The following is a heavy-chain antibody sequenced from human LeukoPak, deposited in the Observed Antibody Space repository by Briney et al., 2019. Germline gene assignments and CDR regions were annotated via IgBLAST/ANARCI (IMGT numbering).Heavy chain of an antibody. CDR3: ARLSVIPPNDAFDL. CDR1: GGSISSSSYY. V-gene: IGHV4-39*07. J-gene: IGHJ3*01. D-gene: IGHD2-2*01. CDR2: IFYSGNT. Sequence: SETLSLTCTVSGGSISSSSYYWGWIRQPPGKGLEWIGSIFYSGNTHYSPSLKSRVTISLDTSKTQSSLRLSSVTAADTAVYYCARLSVIPPNDAFDLWGQGTMVTVSS.